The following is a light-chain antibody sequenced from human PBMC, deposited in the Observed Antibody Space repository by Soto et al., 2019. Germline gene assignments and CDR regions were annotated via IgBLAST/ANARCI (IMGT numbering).Light chain of an antibody. CDR1: QSFRGL. Sequence: EVVLTQSPVTLSLSPGERATVSCRASQSFRGLLAWYQQKPGQAPRLLIYGASSRATGIPDRFSGSGSGTDFTLTISGLQPEDFATYFCLQDFNYPWTFGQGTKVDIK. CDR2: GAS. J-gene: IGKJ1*01. CDR3: LQDFNYPWT. V-gene: IGKV3-11*01.